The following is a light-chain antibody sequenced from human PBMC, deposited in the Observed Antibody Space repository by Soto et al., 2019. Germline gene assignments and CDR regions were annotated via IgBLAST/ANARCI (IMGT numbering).Light chain of an antibody. CDR3: QQYGGSPRT. Sequence: ERVLTMSPGTLSLSPGESATLSCRASRSLDSGQLAWYQQKVGRAPRLLIHDAFIRATGIPDRFSGSGSGTDFTLTIARLEPEDFAVYYCQQYGGSPRTFGQGTRLEIK. CDR1: RSLDSGQ. CDR2: DAF. V-gene: IGKV3-20*01. J-gene: IGKJ5*01.